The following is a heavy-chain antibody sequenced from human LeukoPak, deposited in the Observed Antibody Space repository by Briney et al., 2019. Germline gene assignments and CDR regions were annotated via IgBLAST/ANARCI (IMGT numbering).Heavy chain of an antibody. D-gene: IGHD1-26*01. CDR1: GGSFSGYY. V-gene: IGHV4-34*01. CDR3: ASQGHHGKIVGTTLSYFYMDV. CDR2: INHSGCT. Sequence: KPSETLSLTCAVYGGSFSGYYWSWIRQPPGKGLEWIGEINHSGCTNYNPSLKSRVTISVDTSKNQFSLKLSSVTAADTAFYYCASQGHHGKIVGTTLSYFYMDVWGKGTTVTVSS. J-gene: IGHJ6*03.